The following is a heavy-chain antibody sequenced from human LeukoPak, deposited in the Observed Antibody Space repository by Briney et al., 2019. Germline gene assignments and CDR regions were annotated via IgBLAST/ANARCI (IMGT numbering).Heavy chain of an antibody. CDR3: ARGFYDFWRGSQLEY. Sequence: GGSLRLSCAASGFIFGGYAMHWVRQAPGKGLQWLAVISYDGGKTYYADSVEGRFTISRDNSKSTVYLEINSLRSEDTAIYYCARGFYDFWRGSQLEYLGQGTLGNVSS. D-gene: IGHD3-3*01. J-gene: IGHJ4*02. CDR1: GFIFGGYA. CDR2: ISYDGGKT. V-gene: IGHV3-30-3*01.